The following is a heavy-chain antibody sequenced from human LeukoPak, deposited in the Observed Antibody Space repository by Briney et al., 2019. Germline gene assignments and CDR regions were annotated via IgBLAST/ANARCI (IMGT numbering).Heavy chain of an antibody. D-gene: IGHD5-24*01. CDR2: IYYSGST. Sequence: SETLSLTCTVSGGSISSSSYYWGWIRQPPGKGLEWIGSIYYSGSTYYNPSLKSRVTISVDTSKNQFSLKLSSVTAADTAVYYCARVGEMATTLTSYFDYWGQGTLVTVSS. J-gene: IGHJ4*02. CDR1: GGSISSSSYY. V-gene: IGHV4-39*07. CDR3: ARVGEMATTLTSYFDY.